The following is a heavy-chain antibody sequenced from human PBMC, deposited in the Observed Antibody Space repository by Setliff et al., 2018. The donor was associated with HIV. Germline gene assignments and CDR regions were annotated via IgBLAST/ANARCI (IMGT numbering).Heavy chain of an antibody. J-gene: IGHJ5*02. Sequence: PSETLSLTCAVYGGSISGYYWSWIRQPPGKGLEWIGYIYYSGNTYYSPSLKSRLTISVDTSKNQFSLKLRSVTAADTAVYYCVRAEYSSSSDWFAPWGQGALVTVSS. CDR2: IYYSGNT. D-gene: IGHD6-6*01. CDR3: VRAEYSSSSDWFAP. CDR1: GGSISGYY. V-gene: IGHV4-31*11.